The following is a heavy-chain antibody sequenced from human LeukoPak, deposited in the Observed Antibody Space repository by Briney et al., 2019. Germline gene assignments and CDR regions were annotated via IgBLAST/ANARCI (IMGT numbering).Heavy chain of an antibody. V-gene: IGHV3-30*02. CDR3: AKDPLLYYYGSGRGGYCDY. CDR1: GFIVNSNY. J-gene: IGHJ4*02. Sequence: GGSLRLSCAASGFIVNSNYISWVRQAPGKGLEWVAFIRYDGSNKYYADSVKGRFTISRDNSKNTLYLQMNSLRAEDTAVYYCAKDPLLYYYGSGRGGYCDYWGQGTLVTVSS. D-gene: IGHD3-10*01. CDR2: IRYDGSNK.